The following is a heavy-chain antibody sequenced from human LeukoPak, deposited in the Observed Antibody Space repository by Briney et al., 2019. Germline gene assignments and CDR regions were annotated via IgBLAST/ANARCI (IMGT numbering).Heavy chain of an antibody. J-gene: IGHJ4*02. Sequence: GASVKVSCKVSGYTLTELSMHWVRQAPRKGLEWMGGFDPEDGETIYAQKFQGRVTMTEDTSTDTAYMELSSLRSEDTAVYYCATGGGYCSSTSCSALRYWGQGTLVTVSS. CDR1: GYTLTELS. V-gene: IGHV1-24*01. CDR2: FDPEDGET. CDR3: ATGGGYCSSTSCSALRY. D-gene: IGHD2-2*01.